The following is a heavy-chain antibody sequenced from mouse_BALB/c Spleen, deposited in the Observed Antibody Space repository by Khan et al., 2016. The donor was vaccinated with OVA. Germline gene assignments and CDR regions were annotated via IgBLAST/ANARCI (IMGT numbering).Heavy chain of an antibody. CDR3: AKDPPYYGMDY. CDR2: IWGGGSK. Sequence: VELVESGPGLVAPSQSLSITCTVSGFSLTDYAVSWIRQPPGKGLEWLGVIWGGGSKYYNSALKSRLSISKDNSKSQVFLKMNSLQTDDTAMYYWAKDPPYYGMDYWGQGTSVTVSS. CDR1: GFSLTDYA. V-gene: IGHV2-6-5*01. J-gene: IGHJ4*01.